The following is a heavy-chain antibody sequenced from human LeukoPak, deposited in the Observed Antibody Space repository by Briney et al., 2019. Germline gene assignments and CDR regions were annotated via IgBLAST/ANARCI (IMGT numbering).Heavy chain of an antibody. Sequence: PSETLSLTCTVSGGSISSYYWSWIRQPPGKGLEWIGYIYYSGSTNYNPSLKSRVTISVDTSKNQFSLKLSSVTAADTAVYYCARVSSSSYPSYYFGYWGQGTLVTVSS. D-gene: IGHD6-13*01. J-gene: IGHJ4*02. V-gene: IGHV4-59*01. CDR3: ARVSSSSYPSYYFGY. CDR2: IYYSGST. CDR1: GGSISSYY.